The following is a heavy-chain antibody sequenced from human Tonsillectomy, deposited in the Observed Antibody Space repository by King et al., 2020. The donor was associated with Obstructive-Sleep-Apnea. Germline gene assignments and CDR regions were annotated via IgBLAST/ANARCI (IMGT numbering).Heavy chain of an antibody. CDR2: IYYSGST. CDR3: ARGLVVAATNFDY. D-gene: IGHD2-15*01. CDR1: GGSISSYY. V-gene: IGHV4-59*08. Sequence: QLQESGPGLVKPSETLSLTCTVSGGSISSYYWSWIRQPPGKGLEWIGYIYYSGSTNYNPFLKSRVTISVDTSKNQFSLKLSSVTAADTAVYYCARGLVVAATNFDYWGQGTLVTVSS. J-gene: IGHJ4*02.